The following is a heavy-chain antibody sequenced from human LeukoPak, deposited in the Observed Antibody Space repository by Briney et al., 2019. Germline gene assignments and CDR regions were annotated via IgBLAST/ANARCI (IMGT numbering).Heavy chain of an antibody. V-gene: IGHV3-30*03. Sequence: GGSLRLSCAASEFTFSSYSMTWVRQAPGKGLEWVAVISYDGSNKYYADSVKGRFTISRDNSKNTLYLQMNSLRAEDTAVYYCASLRSGSGTFYNDYWGQGTLVTVSS. CDR3: ASLRSGSGTFYNDY. J-gene: IGHJ4*02. D-gene: IGHD3-10*01. CDR2: ISYDGSNK. CDR1: EFTFSSYS.